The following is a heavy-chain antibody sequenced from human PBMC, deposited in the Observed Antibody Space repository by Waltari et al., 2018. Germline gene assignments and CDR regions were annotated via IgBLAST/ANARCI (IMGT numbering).Heavy chain of an antibody. Sequence: EVQLVESGGGLVQPGGSLRLSCAASGFTFSNYEMNWVRQAPGNGRDGLLYIIVSGITIYYADSVKGRFTIARDNAKNSLFLQMNSLRAEDTAVYYCAREWTYFDLWGQGTLVTVSS. CDR3: AREWTYFDL. CDR1: GFTFSNYE. J-gene: IGHJ4*02. V-gene: IGHV3-48*03. CDR2: IIVSGITI.